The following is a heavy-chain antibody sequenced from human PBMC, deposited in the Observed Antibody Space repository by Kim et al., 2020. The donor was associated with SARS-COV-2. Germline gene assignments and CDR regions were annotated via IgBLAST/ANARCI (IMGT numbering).Heavy chain of an antibody. Sequence: SETLSLTCTVSGGSISSGGYYWSWIRQHPGKGLEWIGYIYYSGSTYYNPSLKSRVTILVDTSKNQFSLKLSSVTAADTAVYYCASDGMDIVAFRTHRGWFDPWGEGTLVTVSS. V-gene: IGHV4-31*03. CDR3: ASDGMDIVAFRTHRGWFDP. D-gene: IGHD5-12*01. CDR1: GGSISSGGYY. J-gene: IGHJ5*02. CDR2: IYYSGST.